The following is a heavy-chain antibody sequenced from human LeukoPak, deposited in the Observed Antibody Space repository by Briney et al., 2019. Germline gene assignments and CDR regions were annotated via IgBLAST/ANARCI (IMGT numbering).Heavy chain of an antibody. Sequence: GGSLRLSCAASGFSFSSYAMSWVRQAPGKGLEWVSGIRGSGANTYYADSVKGRFTISRDNSKNTLYLQMNSLRAEDTAVYYCAKCSHNDRPNDYWGQGTLVTVSS. CDR3: AKCSHNDRPNDY. V-gene: IGHV3-23*01. CDR1: GFSFSSYA. CDR2: IRGSGANT. J-gene: IGHJ4*02. D-gene: IGHD3-22*01.